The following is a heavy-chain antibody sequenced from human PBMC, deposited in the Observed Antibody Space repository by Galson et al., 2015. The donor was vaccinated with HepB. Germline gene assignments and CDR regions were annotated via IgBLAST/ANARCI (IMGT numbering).Heavy chain of an antibody. D-gene: IGHD2-21*01. CDR1: GYTFSRYG. J-gene: IGHJ5*02. V-gene: IGHV1-18*01. Sequence: SVKVSCKASGYTFSRYGITWVRQAPGQGLEWMGWITAYNGNTGYAQKLQGRVTMTTDTPTNTAYMELRSLRSDDTAVYYCARVPLRIAKASFDPWGQGTLVTVSS. CDR2: ITAYNGNT. CDR3: ARVPLRIAKASFDP.